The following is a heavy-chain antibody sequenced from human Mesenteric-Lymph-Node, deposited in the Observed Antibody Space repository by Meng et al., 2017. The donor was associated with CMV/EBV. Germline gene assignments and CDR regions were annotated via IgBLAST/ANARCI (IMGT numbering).Heavy chain of an antibody. D-gene: IGHD3-16*01. CDR3: ARGGVHAY. CDR2: IYSGNSGT. V-gene: IGHV3-23*03. CDR1: GFTFSNYA. Sequence: GESLKISCAASGFTFSNYALNWVRQGPGKGLEWVSVIYSGNSGTYYADSVKGRFTISRDNAKNTLYLQMNSLRAEDTAVYYCARGGVHAYWGQGTLVTVSS. J-gene: IGHJ4*02.